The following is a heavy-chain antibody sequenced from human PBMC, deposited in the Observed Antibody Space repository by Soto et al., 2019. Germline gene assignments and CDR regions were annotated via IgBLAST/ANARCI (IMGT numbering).Heavy chain of an antibody. V-gene: IGHV4-4*02. Sequence: QVQLQESGPGLVKPSGTLSLTCDVSGGSISSSNWWSWVRQPPGKGLEWIGEIYHSGSTNYNPSLKSRVTISVDKSKNQFSLKLSSVTAADTAVYYCARSPGYCSGGSCYHFEYWGQGTLVTVSS. CDR3: ARSPGYCSGGSCYHFEY. CDR2: IYHSGST. CDR1: GGSISSSNW. J-gene: IGHJ4*02. D-gene: IGHD2-15*01.